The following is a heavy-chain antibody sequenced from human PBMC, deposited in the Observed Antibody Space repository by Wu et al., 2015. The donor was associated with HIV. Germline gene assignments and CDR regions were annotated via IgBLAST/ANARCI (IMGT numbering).Heavy chain of an antibody. CDR1: DYTLTSYS. Sequence: QVQLVQSGAEVKKPGASVKVSCKASDYTLTSYSITWVRQAPGQGLEWMGWISAYNGDTNYAQKFQGRVTLTTDTSTTTAYMELRSLRSDDTAVYYCARQGSGSGAYFDYWGQGTLVTVSS. CDR3: ARQGSGSGAYFDY. CDR2: ISAYNGDT. V-gene: IGHV1-18*01. D-gene: IGHD6-19*01. J-gene: IGHJ4*02.